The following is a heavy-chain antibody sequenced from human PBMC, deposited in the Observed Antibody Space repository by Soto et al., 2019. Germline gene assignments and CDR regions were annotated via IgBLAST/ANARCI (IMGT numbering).Heavy chain of an antibody. J-gene: IGHJ5*02. CDR2: INTGNGDT. D-gene: IGHD3-10*01. Sequence: QAQLLQSGAEVKEPGASVKVSCKTSGYTFTNYFMHWVRQAPGQRPEWMGCINTGNGDTKYSQNFQGRLTFGRDTSASSAYMELTSLRSEDTAVYYCARDSNNNWWGSGTWGQGTLVTVSS. CDR3: ARDSNNNWWGSGT. CDR1: GYTFTNYF. V-gene: IGHV1-3*04.